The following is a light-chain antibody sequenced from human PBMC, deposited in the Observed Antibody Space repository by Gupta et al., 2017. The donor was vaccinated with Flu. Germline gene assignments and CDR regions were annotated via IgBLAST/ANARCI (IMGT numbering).Light chain of an antibody. J-gene: IGKJ1*01. CDR1: QSLLHSNGYNY. Sequence: DYVENQSPTPLPVTPGEPASISCRSSQSLLHSNGYNYLDWYLQKPGQSPQLLIYLGSNRASGVPDRFSGSGSGTDFTLKISRVEAEDVGVYYCMQALQTPRTFGQGTKVEIK. V-gene: IGKV2-28*01. CDR3: MQALQTPRT. CDR2: LGS.